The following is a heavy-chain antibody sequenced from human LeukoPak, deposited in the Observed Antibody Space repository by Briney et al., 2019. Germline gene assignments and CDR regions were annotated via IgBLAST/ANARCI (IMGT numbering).Heavy chain of an antibody. CDR3: ARQEQLWLKGY. J-gene: IGHJ4*02. Sequence: SETLSLTCTVSGGSISSEHYYWAWIRQPPGKGLEWIASIYYSGSTYYSPSLKSRVTISVDTSKNQFSLRVNSVTAADTGIYYRARQEQLWLKGYWGQGILVTVSS. D-gene: IGHD5-18*01. CDR1: GGSISSEHYY. CDR2: IYYSGST. V-gene: IGHV4-39*01.